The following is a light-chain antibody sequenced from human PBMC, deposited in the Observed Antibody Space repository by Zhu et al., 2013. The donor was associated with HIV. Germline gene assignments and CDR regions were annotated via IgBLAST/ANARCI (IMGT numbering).Light chain of an antibody. CDR3: QSYDSSLSGYV. J-gene: IGLJ1*01. CDR1: SSNIGAGYD. V-gene: IGLV1-40*01. CDR2: GNI. Sequence: QSVLTQPPSVSGAPGQRVTISCTGSSSNIGAGYDVHWYQQLPGTAPKLLIYGNINRPSGVPDRFSGSKSGTSGSLAITGLQAEDEADYYCQSYDSSLSGYVFGTGTKVTVL.